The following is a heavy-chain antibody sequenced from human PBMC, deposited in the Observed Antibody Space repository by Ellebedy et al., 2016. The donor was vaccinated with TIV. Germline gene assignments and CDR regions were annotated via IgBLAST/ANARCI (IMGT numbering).Heavy chain of an antibody. V-gene: IGHV3-11*01. CDR1: GFTFSDYV. J-gene: IGHJ6*03. Sequence: GGSLRLSXAASGFTFSDYVMSWIRQAPGKGLEWVSFISSSSDTIYYADSVKGRFTISRDNAKNSLYLQMNSLRAEDTAVYYCARLMVRGVSYYYYVDVWGKGTTVTVSS. D-gene: IGHD3-10*01. CDR3: ARLMVRGVSYYYYVDV. CDR2: ISSSSDTI.